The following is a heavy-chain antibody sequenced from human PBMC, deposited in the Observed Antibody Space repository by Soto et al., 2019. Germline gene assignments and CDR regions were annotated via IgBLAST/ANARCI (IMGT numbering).Heavy chain of an antibody. CDR2: MNPNSGNT. V-gene: IGHV1-8*01. CDR3: ARGPGSWYYYYMDV. Sequence: GASVKVSCKASGYTFTSYDINWVRQATGQGLEWMGWMNPNSGNTGYAQKFQGRVTMTRNTSISTAYMELSSLRSEDTAVYYCARGPGSWYYYYMDVWSKGTTVTVSS. J-gene: IGHJ6*03. CDR1: GYTFTSYD. D-gene: IGHD6-13*01.